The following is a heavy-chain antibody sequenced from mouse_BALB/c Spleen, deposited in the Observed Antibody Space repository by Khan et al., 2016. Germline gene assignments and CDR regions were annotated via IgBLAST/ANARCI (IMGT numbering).Heavy chain of an antibody. J-gene: IGHJ2*01. D-gene: IGHD2-1*01. Sequence: QVQLQQPGAELAKPGASVKMSCKASGYTFTSYWMHWVKQRPGQGLEWIGYINPSTGYTEYNQKFKDKATLTADKSSSTAYMQLSSLTSEDSAVYYCARYGNYYFDYWGQGTTLTVSS. CDR1: GYTFTSYW. V-gene: IGHV1-7*01. CDR3: ARYGNYYFDY. CDR2: INPSTGYT.